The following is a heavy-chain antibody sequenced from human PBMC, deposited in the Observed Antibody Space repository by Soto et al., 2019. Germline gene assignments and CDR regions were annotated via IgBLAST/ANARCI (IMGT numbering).Heavy chain of an antibody. CDR2: IYPGDSDT. J-gene: IGHJ6*02. CDR1: GYSFTSYW. CDR3: ARQVYYDFWSGYYTGHWNYGMDV. Sequence: PGESLKISCKGSGYSFTSYWIGWVRQMXGKGLEWMGIIYPGDSDTRYSPSFQGQVTISADKSISTAYLQWSSLKASDTAMYYCARQVYYDFWSGYYTGHWNYGMDVWGQGTTVTVSS. D-gene: IGHD3-3*01. V-gene: IGHV5-51*01.